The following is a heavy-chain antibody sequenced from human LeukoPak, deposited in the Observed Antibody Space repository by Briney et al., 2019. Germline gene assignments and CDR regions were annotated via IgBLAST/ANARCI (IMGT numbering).Heavy chain of an antibody. D-gene: IGHD4-17*01. CDR3: ARGVEDYGDYGEFDY. CDR1: GYTFTSYG. Sequence: ASVKVSCKASGYTFTSYGISGVRQAPGQGLEWMGWISAYNGNTNYAQKLQGRVTMTTDTSTSTAYMELRSLRSDDTDVYYCARGVEDYGDYGEFDYWGQGTLVTVSS. J-gene: IGHJ4*02. CDR2: ISAYNGNT. V-gene: IGHV1-18*01.